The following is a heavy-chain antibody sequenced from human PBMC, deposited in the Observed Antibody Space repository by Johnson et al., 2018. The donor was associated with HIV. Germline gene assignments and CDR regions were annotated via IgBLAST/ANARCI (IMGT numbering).Heavy chain of an antibody. Sequence: QVQLVESGGGVVQPGRSLRLSCAASGFTFSSYAMHWVRQAPGKGLEWVAVISYDGSNKYYADSVKGRFTISRDNSKNTLYLQMNSLRAEDTAVYYCAGGEMATNPRVVAFDIWGQGTMVTVSS. CDR1: GFTFSSYA. D-gene: IGHD5-24*01. CDR2: ISYDGSNK. CDR3: AGGEMATNPRVVAFDI. J-gene: IGHJ3*02. V-gene: IGHV3-30-3*01.